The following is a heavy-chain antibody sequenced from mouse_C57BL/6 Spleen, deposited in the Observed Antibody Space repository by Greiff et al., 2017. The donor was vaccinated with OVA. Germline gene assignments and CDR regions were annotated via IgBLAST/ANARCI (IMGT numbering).Heavy chain of an antibody. Sequence: QVHVKQSGPELVKPGASVKISCKASGYSFTSYYIHWVKQRPGQGLEWIGWIYPGSGNTKYNEKFKGKATLTADTSSSTAYMQLSSLTSEDSAVYYCAREGHISDRGFAYWGQGTLVTVSA. J-gene: IGHJ3*01. D-gene: IGHD1-3*01. CDR1: GYSFTSYY. CDR3: AREGHISDRGFAY. CDR2: IYPGSGNT. V-gene: IGHV1-66*01.